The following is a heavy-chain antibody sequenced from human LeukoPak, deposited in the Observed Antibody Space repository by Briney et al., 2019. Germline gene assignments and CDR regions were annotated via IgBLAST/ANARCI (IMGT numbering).Heavy chain of an antibody. V-gene: IGHV3-13*01. D-gene: IGHD5-18*01. Sequence: GGSLRLSCAASGFTFSSYDMHWVRQVTGKGLEWVSGIGKSGHTYYAGSVKGRFTISRHNSKNTLYLQMNSLRAEDTAVYYCARGDVDTAMLTGLFFDYWGQGTLVTVSS. CDR1: GFTFSSYD. CDR2: IGKSGHT. CDR3: ARGDVDTAMLTGLFFDY. J-gene: IGHJ4*02.